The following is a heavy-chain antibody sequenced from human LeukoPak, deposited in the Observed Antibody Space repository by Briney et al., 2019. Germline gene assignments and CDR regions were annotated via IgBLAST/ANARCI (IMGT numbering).Heavy chain of an antibody. CDR2: INSDGSST. CDR3: ARGSRAQGNAFDI. CDR1: GFTFSSYW. Sequence: RSGGSLRLSCAASGFTFSSYWMHWVRHAPGKGLVWVSRINSDGSSTSYADSVKGRFTISRDNAKNTLYLQMNSLRAEDTAVYYCARGSRAQGNAFDIWGQGTMVTVSS. D-gene: IGHD3-10*01. V-gene: IGHV3-74*01. J-gene: IGHJ3*02.